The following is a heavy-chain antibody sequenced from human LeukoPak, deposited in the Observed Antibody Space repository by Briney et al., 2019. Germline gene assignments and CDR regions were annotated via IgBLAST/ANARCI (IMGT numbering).Heavy chain of an antibody. J-gene: IGHJ6*02. CDR2: INPKSGGT. D-gene: IGHD3-22*01. CDR1: GYTFTGYY. V-gene: IGHV1-2*02. Sequence: EASVKVSCKASGYTFTGYYMHWVRQAPGQGLEWMGWINPKSGGTNYAQKFQGRVTMTRDTSISTAYMELSRLRSDDTAVYYCASSYYDSSGYYSHYYGMDVWGQGTTVTVSS. CDR3: ASSYYDSSGYYSHYYGMDV.